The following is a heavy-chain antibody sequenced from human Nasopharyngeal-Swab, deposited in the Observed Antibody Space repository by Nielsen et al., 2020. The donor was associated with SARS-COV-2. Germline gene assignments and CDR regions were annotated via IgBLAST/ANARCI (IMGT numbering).Heavy chain of an antibody. V-gene: IGHV3-7*02. CDR1: GFTFSSYW. CDR3: ATYSSGWPYFDY. D-gene: IGHD6-19*01. CDR2: IKQDGSEK. Sequence: GESLKISCAASGFTFSSYWMSWVRQAPGKGLEWVANIKQDGSEKYYVDSVKGRFTISRDNAKNSLYLQMNSLRAEDTAVYYCATYSSGWPYFDYWGQGTLVTVSS. J-gene: IGHJ4*02.